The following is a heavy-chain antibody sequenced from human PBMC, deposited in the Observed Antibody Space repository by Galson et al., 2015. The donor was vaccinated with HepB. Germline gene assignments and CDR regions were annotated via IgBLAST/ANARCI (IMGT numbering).Heavy chain of an antibody. CDR2: TYFRSKWRI. CDR1: GDSVNSHSAV. Sequence: CAISGDSVNSHSAVWNWIRQSPSRGLEWLGRTYFRSKWRIDYAMSVKSRITISADTSDNQFSLLLRSVTPEDTAVYYCAYGSDVWGPGTTVIVSS. J-gene: IGHJ6*02. V-gene: IGHV6-1*01. CDR3: AYGSDV.